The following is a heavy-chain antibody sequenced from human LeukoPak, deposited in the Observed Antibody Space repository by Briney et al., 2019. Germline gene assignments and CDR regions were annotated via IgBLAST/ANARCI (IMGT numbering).Heavy chain of an antibody. V-gene: IGHV4-34*01. Sequence: PSETLSLTCAVHGGSFSGYYWTWIRQSPGKGLEWIGEINPSGSTYYNPSLKSRLTISRDTSKNQFSLRLSSVTAADTAVYYCARGRQEISMILVVMTGVSYYLDVWGKGTTVTVS. D-gene: IGHD3-22*01. CDR1: GGSFSGYY. J-gene: IGHJ6*03. CDR3: ARGRQEISMILVVMTGVSYYLDV. CDR2: INPSGST.